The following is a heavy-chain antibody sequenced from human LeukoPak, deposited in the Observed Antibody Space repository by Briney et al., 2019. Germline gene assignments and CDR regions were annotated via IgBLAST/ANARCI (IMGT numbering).Heavy chain of an antibody. J-gene: IGHJ3*02. D-gene: IGHD4-17*01. CDR1: GYSISSGYY. Sequence: SETLSLTCTVSGYSISSGYYWGWIRQPPGKGLEWIGSIYHSGSTYYNPSLKSRVTISVDTSKNQFSLKLSSVTAADTAVYYCARDTTTVTTSDAFDIWGQGTMVTVSS. V-gene: IGHV4-38-2*02. CDR2: IYHSGST. CDR3: ARDTTTVTTSDAFDI.